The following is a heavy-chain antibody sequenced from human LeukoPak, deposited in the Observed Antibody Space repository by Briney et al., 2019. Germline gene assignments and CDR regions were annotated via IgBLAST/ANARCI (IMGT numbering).Heavy chain of an antibody. V-gene: IGHV7-4-1*02. D-gene: IGHD3-10*01. CDR2: INTNTGNP. J-gene: IGHJ6*02. Sequence: ASVTVSCTASGYTFTSYAMNWVRQAPGQGLEWMGWINTNTGNPTYAQGFTGRFVFSLDTSVNTAYLQISSLKAEDTAVYYCARVSAPGSGSYYYYYYGMDVWGQGTTVTVSS. CDR3: ARVSAPGSGSYYYYYYGMDV. CDR1: GYTFTSYA.